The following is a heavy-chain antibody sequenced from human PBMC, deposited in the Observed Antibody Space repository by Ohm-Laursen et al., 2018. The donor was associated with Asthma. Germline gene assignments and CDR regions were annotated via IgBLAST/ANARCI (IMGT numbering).Heavy chain of an antibody. J-gene: IGHJ4*02. CDR1: GFTFSDHY. V-gene: IGHV3-15*01. CDR2: IKSNTDGGPT. D-gene: IGHD3-10*01. Sequence: SLRLSCSASGFTFSDHYMDWVRQAPGKGLEWVGRIKSNTDGGPTDYGAPVKGRFTISRDDSKNTLYLQMNSLKTEDTGVYYCTTDPGRITMIRGTYWGQGTLVTVSS. CDR3: TTDPGRITMIRGTY.